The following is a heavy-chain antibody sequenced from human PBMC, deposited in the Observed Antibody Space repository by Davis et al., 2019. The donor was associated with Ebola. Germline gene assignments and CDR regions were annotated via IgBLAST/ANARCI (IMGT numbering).Heavy chain of an antibody. D-gene: IGHD3-22*01. CDR3: ARVVTMIVVT. CDR1: GGSISSGGYY. V-gene: IGHV4-31*03. J-gene: IGHJ4*02. CDR2: IYYSGST. Sequence: LRLSCTVSGGSISSGGYYWSWIRQHPGKGLEWIGYIYYSGSTYYNPSLKSRVTISVDTSKNQFSLKLSSVTAADTAVYYCARVVTMIVVTWGQGTLVTVSS.